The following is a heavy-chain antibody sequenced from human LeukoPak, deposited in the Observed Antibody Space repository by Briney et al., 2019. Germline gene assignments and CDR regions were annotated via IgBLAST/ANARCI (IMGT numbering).Heavy chain of an antibody. V-gene: IGHV3-7*01. Sequence: PGGALRLSCAPSGVSFTNYWICGVREAPGMGLGWVAIIKQDGSERYYVDSVKGRFTVSRDSAKNTLYLQMNSLRVEDTAVYYCARDKITGASTNDYRGQGTLVSVSS. CDR3: ARDKITGASTNDY. J-gene: IGHJ4*02. CDR2: IKQDGSER. D-gene: IGHD1-14*01. CDR1: GVSFTNYW.